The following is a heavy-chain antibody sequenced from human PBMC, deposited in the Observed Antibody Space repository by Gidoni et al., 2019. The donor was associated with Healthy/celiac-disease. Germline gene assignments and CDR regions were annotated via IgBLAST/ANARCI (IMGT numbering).Heavy chain of an antibody. CDR2: IIPIFGTA. J-gene: IGHJ4*02. CDR3: ARACSSTSCYEYYFDY. CDR1: GGTFSSYA. Sequence: QVQLVQSGAEVKKPGSSVKVCCKASGGTFSSYAISWVRQAPGQGLEWMGGIIPIFGTANYAQKFQGRVTITADESTSTAYMELSSLRSEDTAVYYCARACSSTSCYEYYFDYWGQGTLVTVSS. V-gene: IGHV1-69*01. D-gene: IGHD2-2*01.